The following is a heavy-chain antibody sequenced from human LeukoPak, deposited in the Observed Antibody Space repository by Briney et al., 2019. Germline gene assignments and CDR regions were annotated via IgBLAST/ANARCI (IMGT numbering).Heavy chain of an antibody. CDR1: GFTFSSYA. Sequence: GGSLRLSCAASGFTFSSYAMHCVRQAPGKGLEWVAVISYDGSNKYYADSVKGRFTISRDNSKNTLYLQMNSLRAEDTAVYYCARGPDYSSGYYDWGQGTLVTVSS. CDR2: ISYDGSNK. J-gene: IGHJ4*02. D-gene: IGHD3-22*01. CDR3: ARGPDYSSGYYD. V-gene: IGHV3-30-3*01.